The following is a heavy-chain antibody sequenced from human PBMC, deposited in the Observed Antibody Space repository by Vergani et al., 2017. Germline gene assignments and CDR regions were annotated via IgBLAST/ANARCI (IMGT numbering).Heavy chain of an antibody. CDR1: GFTFSSYW. Sequence: EVQLVESGGGLVQPGGSLRLSCAASGFTFSSYWMSWVRQAPGKGLEWVANIKQDGSEKYYVDSVKGRFTISRDNAKNSLYLQMNSLRAEDTAVYYCARAPIIAAAGSGDAFDIWGQGTMVTVSS. D-gene: IGHD6-13*01. CDR3: ARAPIIAAAGSGDAFDI. J-gene: IGHJ3*02. V-gene: IGHV3-7*01. CDR2: IKQDGSEK.